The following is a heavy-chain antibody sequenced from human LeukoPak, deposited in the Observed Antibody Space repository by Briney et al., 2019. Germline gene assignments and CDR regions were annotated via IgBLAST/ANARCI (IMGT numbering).Heavy chain of an antibody. CDR3: AGRGYRSEDFDY. CDR2: IYPGDSDT. Sequence: GESLKISCKGSGYSFTNYWIGWVRQMPGKGLEWMGNIYPGDSDTKYSPSFQGQVTISADKSISTASLQWSTLKASDTAMYYCAGRGYRSEDFDYWRQGTMVSVPS. D-gene: IGHD1-1*01. J-gene: IGHJ4*02. CDR1: GYSFTNYW. V-gene: IGHV5-51*01.